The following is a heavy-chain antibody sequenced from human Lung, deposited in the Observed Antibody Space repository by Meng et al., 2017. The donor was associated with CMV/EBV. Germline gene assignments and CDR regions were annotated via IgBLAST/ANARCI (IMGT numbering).Heavy chain of an antibody. CDR2: INHSGST. V-gene: IGHV4-34*01. J-gene: IGHJ6*02. D-gene: IGHD2-2*01. Sequence: SQXXSLTXAVYNGSFSGYYWSWIRQPPGKGLEWIGEINHSGSTNYNPSLESRVTISVDTSKNQFSLKLSSVTAADTAVYYCARWVAVVPAARYYFYYYGMDVWXQGTXVTVSS. CDR1: NGSFSGYY. CDR3: ARWVAVVPAARYYFYYYGMDV.